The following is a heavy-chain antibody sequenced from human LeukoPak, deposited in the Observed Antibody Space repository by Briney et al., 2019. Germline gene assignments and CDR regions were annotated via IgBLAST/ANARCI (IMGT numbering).Heavy chain of an antibody. CDR1: GFTMSGYW. D-gene: IGHD5-12*01. CDR3: ARVFGAYDSIDC. V-gene: IGHV3-7*01. J-gene: IGHJ4*02. CDR2: IKQDGSER. Sequence: GGSLRLSCAASGFTMSGYWMSWVRQAPGKGLEWVANIKQDGSERHYADSVKGRFTISRDNAQNSLCLQMNSLRAEETAVYYCARVFGAYDSIDCWGQGTLVTVS.